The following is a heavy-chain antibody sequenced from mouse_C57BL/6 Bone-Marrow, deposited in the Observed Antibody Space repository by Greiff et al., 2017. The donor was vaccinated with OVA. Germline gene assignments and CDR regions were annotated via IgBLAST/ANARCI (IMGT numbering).Heavy chain of an antibody. CDR3: ASYYGSSGDYFDY. V-gene: IGHV1-26*01. J-gene: IGHJ2*01. CDR1: GYTFTDYY. Sequence: EVQLQQSGTELVKPGASVKISCKASGYTFTDYYMNWVKQSHGKSLEWIGDINPNNGGTSYNQKFKGKATLTVDKSSSTAYMELRSLTSEDSAVYYCASYYGSSGDYFDYWGQGTTLTVSS. D-gene: IGHD1-1*01. CDR2: INPNNGGT.